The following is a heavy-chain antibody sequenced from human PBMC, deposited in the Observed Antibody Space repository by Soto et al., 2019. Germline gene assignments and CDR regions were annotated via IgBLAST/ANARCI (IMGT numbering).Heavy chain of an antibody. CDR1: GFTVSSNY. D-gene: IGHD6-13*01. V-gene: IGHV3-53*01. J-gene: IGHJ6*02. Sequence: QAGGSLRLSCAASGFTVSSNYMSWVRQAPGKGLEWVSVIYSGGSTYYADSVKGRFTISRDNSKNTLYLQMNSLRAEDTAVYYCGAAAIPQIRGMDVWGQGTTVTVSS. CDR3: GAAAIPQIRGMDV. CDR2: IYSGGST.